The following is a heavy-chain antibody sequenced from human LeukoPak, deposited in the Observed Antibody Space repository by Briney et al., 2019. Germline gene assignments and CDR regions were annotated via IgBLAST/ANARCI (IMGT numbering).Heavy chain of an antibody. V-gene: IGHV5-51*01. CDR1: GYSFNSYW. CDR3: ARLEDCGGDCYGPFDY. CDR2: IYPGDSDT. J-gene: IGHJ4*02. Sequence: AESLKISCKGSGYSFNSYWICWVRHMPRKLLEWMGTIYPGDSDTRYSPSFQGQVTISADKSISTAYLQWSSLKASDTGMYYCARLEDCGGDCYGPFDYWGQGTLVTVSS. D-gene: IGHD2-21*02.